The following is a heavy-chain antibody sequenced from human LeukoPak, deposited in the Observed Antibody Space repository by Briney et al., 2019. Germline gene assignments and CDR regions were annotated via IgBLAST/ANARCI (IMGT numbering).Heavy chain of an antibody. CDR3: ARDVVVTSSPDAFDI. J-gene: IGHJ3*02. Sequence: PSETLSLTCTVSGGSISSYYWSWIRQLPGKGLEWIGSISNSGTTSYNPSLKSRLSISLDTSNNHFSLRLGSVTAADTAVYYCARDVVVTSSPDAFDIWGQGTMVIVSS. V-gene: IGHV4-59*06. D-gene: IGHD2-21*02. CDR2: ISNSGTT. CDR1: GGSISSYY.